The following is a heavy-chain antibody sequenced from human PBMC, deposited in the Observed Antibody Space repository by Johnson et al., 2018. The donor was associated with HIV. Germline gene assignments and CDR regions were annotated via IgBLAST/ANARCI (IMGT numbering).Heavy chain of an antibody. CDR3: TTETYYYDSSGYYYGHAFDI. V-gene: IGHV3-30*02. CDR1: GFIFSSYG. J-gene: IGHJ3*02. D-gene: IGHD3-22*01. Sequence: VQLVESGGGVVQPGGSLRLSCVASGFIFSSYGMHWVRQAPGKGLEWVAFIRYDGSNKYYADSVKGRFTISRDNSKNTLYLQMNSLKTEDTAVYYCTTETYYYDSSGYYYGHAFDIWGQGTMVTVSS. CDR2: IRYDGSNK.